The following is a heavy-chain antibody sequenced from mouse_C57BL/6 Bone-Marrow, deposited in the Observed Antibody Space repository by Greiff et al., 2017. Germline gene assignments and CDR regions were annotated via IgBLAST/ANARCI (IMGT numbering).Heavy chain of an antibody. V-gene: IGHV1-80*01. CDR1: GYAFSSYW. CDR3: ARVPLYYGSSYDYAMDY. CDR2: IYPGDGDT. Sequence: VQLQQPGAELVMPGASVKISCKASGYAFSSYWMNWVKQRPGKGLEWIGQIYPGDGDTNYNGKFKGKATLTADKSSSTAYMQLSSLTSEDSAVYFCARVPLYYGSSYDYAMDYWGQGTSVTVSS. J-gene: IGHJ4*01. D-gene: IGHD1-1*01.